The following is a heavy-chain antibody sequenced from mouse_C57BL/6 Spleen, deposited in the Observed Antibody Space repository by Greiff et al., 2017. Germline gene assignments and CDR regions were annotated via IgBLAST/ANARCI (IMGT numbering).Heavy chain of an antibody. CDR1: GYTFTSCN. V-gene: IGHV1-12*01. CDR2: IYPGNGDT. CDR3: AGGESFSFAY. J-gene: IGHJ3*01. Sequence: QVQLQQSGAELVRPGASVKMSCKASGYTFTSCNMHWVKQTPRQGLEWIGAIYPGNGDTSYNQKFKGKATLTVDKSSSTAYMQLSSLTSEDSAVYFCAGGESFSFAYWGQGTLVTVSA.